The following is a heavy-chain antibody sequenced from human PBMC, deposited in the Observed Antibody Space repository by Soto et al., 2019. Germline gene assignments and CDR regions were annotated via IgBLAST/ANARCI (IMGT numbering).Heavy chain of an antibody. Sequence: EVQLVESGGGLVKPGGSLRLSCAASGFTFSNAWMSWVRQAPGKGLEWVSSIRSNNAESFYADSVKGRFAISRDYSRNTLFLQMNDLRAEDTAIYYCARDWKTGADGIDFWGQGTLVAVSS. J-gene: IGHJ4*02. D-gene: IGHD1-1*01. V-gene: IGHV3-23*04. CDR1: GFTFSNAW. CDR2: IRSNNAES. CDR3: ARDWKTGADGIDF.